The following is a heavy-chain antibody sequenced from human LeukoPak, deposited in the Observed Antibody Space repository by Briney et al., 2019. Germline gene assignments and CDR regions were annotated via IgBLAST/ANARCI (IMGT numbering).Heavy chain of an antibody. CDR2: SSDSGGNT. D-gene: IGHD1-26*01. J-gene: IGHJ4*02. CDR3: ARGGYHASFDY. Sequence: PGGSLRLSCAASGFTFSSYAMSWVRQAPGKGLEWVSTSSDSGGNTYYADSVKGRFTISRDNSKNTLYLQMNSLRAEDTAVYYCARGGYHASFDYWGQETLVTVSS. CDR1: GFTFSSYA. V-gene: IGHV3-23*01.